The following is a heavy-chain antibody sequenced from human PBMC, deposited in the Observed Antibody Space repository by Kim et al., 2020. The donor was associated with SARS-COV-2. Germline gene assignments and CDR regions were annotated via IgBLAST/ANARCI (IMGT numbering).Heavy chain of an antibody. CDR1: GFTFSGSA. CDR3: TSRGVSGWYQLDDY. J-gene: IGHJ4*02. CDR2: IRSKANSYAT. D-gene: IGHD6-19*01. Sequence: GGSLRLSCAASGFTFSGSAMHWVRQASGKGLEWVGRIRSKANSYATAYAASVKGRFTISRDDSKNTAYLQMNSLKTEDTAVYYCTSRGVSGWYQLDDYWGQGTLVTVSS. V-gene: IGHV3-73*01.